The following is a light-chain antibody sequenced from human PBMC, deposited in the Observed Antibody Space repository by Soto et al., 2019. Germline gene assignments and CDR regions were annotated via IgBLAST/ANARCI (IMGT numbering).Light chain of an antibody. V-gene: IGKV3-15*01. CDR3: QQYTKWPLT. J-gene: IGKJ4*01. CDR1: QSVYSN. Sequence: EIVMTQSPATLSVSPGERATLSCRASQSVYSNLAWYQQKPCQAPRLLIYHASTRSTGIPARFSVGGSGTEFTLTISSLQSEDFAVYYCQQYTKWPLTFGGGTKVEIK. CDR2: HAS.